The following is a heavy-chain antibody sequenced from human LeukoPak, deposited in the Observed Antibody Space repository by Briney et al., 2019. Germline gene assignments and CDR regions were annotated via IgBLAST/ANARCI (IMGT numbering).Heavy chain of an antibody. CDR2: IYASGST. J-gene: IGHJ5*02. D-gene: IGHD6-19*01. Sequence: SETLSLTCTVSGGSINSGSYYWSWIRQPAGKGLEWIGRIYASGSTNYNPSLKSRVTISVDMSKNQFSLKLSSVTAADTAVYYCARAAYSSGWYDWFDPWGQGTLVTVSS. CDR3: ARAAYSSGWYDWFDP. V-gene: IGHV4-61*02. CDR1: GGSINSGSYY.